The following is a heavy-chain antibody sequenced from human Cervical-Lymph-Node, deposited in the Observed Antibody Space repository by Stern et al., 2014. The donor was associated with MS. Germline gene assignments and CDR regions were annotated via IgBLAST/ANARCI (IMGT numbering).Heavy chain of an antibody. Sequence: VQLVESGGGLVQPGRSLRLSCAASGFTFDDYAMHWVRQAPGKGLEWVSGISWNSGSRGYADSVKGRFTISRDNAKNSLYLQMNSLRAEDTALYYCAKGHYYGSGSLDYWGQGTLVTVSS. J-gene: IGHJ4*02. V-gene: IGHV3-9*01. D-gene: IGHD3-10*01. CDR2: ISWNSGSR. CDR1: GFTFDDYA. CDR3: AKGHYYGSGSLDY.